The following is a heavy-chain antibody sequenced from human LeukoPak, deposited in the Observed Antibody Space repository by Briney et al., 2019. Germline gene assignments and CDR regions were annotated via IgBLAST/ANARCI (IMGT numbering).Heavy chain of an antibody. V-gene: IGHV4-61*01. J-gene: IGHJ4*02. D-gene: IGHD3-22*01. CDR3: ARFRFLDSSGYRN. CDR2: IYYSGTT. Sequence: SETLSLTCTVSGGSVSSGSYYWSWIRQPPGKGLEWIGYIYYSGTTNYNPSLNSRVTISVDTSKNQFSLKLSSVTAADTAVYYCARFRFLDSSGYRNWGQGILVTVSS. CDR1: GGSVSSGSYY.